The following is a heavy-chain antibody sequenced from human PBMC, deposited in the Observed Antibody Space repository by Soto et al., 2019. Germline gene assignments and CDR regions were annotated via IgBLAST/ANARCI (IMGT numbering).Heavy chain of an antibody. CDR2: IYYSGST. Sequence: QLQLQESGPGLVKPSETLSLTCTVSGGSISSSSYYWGWIRQPPGKGLEWIGSIYYSGSTYYNPSLKSRVTIAVDTSKNQFSLKLSSVTAADTAVYYCARLGTVAGIEAGVYWGQGTLVTVSS. CDR3: ARLGTVAGIEAGVY. J-gene: IGHJ4*02. D-gene: IGHD6-19*01. CDR1: GGSISSSSYY. V-gene: IGHV4-39*01.